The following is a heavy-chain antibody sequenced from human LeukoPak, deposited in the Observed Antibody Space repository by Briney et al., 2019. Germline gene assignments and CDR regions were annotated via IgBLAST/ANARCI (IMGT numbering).Heavy chain of an antibody. V-gene: IGHV1-2*02. D-gene: IGHD6-13*01. J-gene: IGHJ6*02. CDR2: INLNSGGT. CDR3: ARAAGETNYYFYYTMDV. CDR1: GYTFTGYF. Sequence: GASVKVSCKASGYTFTGYFLHWVRQAPGQGLEWMGWINLNSGGTNYAQRFQGRVTMTRDTSISTAYMELSRLRSNDTAMYYCARAAGETNYYFYYTMDVWGQGNTVTVSS.